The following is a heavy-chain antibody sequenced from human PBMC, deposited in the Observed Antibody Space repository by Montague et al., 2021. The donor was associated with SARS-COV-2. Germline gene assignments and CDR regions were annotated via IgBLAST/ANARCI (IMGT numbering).Heavy chain of an antibody. J-gene: IGHJ2*01. CDR3: ARNRGWGSRGAGYIDL. D-gene: IGHD7-27*01. V-gene: IGHV4-31*03. CDR1: GDSISGDNYY. CDR2: IYYTGST. Sequence: TLSLTCTVSGDSISGDNYYWTWIRQHPGKGLEWIAYIYYTGSTYYNPSLQSRLRTSLDTSKNQFSLTLTSATAADTAIYYCARNRGWGSRGAGYIDLWGRGPLVTVSS.